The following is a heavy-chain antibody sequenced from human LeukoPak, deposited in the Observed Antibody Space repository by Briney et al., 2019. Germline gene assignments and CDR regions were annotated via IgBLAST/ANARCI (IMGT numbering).Heavy chain of an antibody. CDR1: DYSINNGDY. CDR3: ARHTKVGSKPDAFDI. Sequence: PSETLSLTCAVSDYSINNGDYWGWIRQPPGKGLEWIGSISHSGSTYYNPSLKSRVTISVDTSKNEFSLKLSSVTAADTAVYYCARHTKVGSKPDAFDIWGQGTMVTVSS. D-gene: IGHD1-26*01. V-gene: IGHV4-38-2*01. CDR2: ISHSGST. J-gene: IGHJ3*02.